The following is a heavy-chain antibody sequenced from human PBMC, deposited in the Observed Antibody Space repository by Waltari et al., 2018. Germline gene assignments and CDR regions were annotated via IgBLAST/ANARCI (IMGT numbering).Heavy chain of an antibody. CDR2: IYYSGST. J-gene: IGHJ4*02. CDR3: ARVWASYYDFWSGYYPGYFDY. V-gene: IGHV4-30-4*08. D-gene: IGHD3-3*01. CDR1: GGPISSGHYY. Sequence: QVQLQESGPGLVKPSQTLSLTCTASGGPISSGHYYWSCIRPPSGKGLKWIGYIYYSGSTYYNPSLKSRVTISVDTSKNQFSLKLSSVTAADTAVYYCARVWASYYDFWSGYYPGYFDYWGQGTLVTVSS.